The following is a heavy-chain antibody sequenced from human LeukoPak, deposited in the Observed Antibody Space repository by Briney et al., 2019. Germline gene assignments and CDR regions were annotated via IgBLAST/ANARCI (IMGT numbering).Heavy chain of an antibody. V-gene: IGHV4-39*07. CDR3: ARESSPGIGGYGSYFDY. D-gene: IGHD5-12*01. Sequence: SETLSLTCTVSGGSISSSSYYWGWIRQPPGKGLEWIGSIYYSGSTYYNPSLKSRVTISVDTSKNQVSLKLSSVTAADTAVYYCARESSPGIGGYGSYFDYWGQGTLVTVSS. J-gene: IGHJ4*02. CDR1: GGSISSSSYY. CDR2: IYYSGST.